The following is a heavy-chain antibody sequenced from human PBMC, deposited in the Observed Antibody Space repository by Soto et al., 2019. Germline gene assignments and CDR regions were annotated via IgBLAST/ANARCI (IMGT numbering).Heavy chain of an antibody. D-gene: IGHD1-26*01. Sequence: SETLSLTCAVYGGSFSGYYWSWIRQPPGRGLEWIGEIGPGGSTIFNPSLEGRVTISEDSSKNQFSLKLNSVTAADTAVYYCARCFSGNYPSRPEEQYYFDSWGQGTLVTVSS. CDR2: IGPGGST. J-gene: IGHJ4*02. CDR1: GGSFSGYY. V-gene: IGHV4-34*01. CDR3: ARCFSGNYPSRPEEQYYFDS.